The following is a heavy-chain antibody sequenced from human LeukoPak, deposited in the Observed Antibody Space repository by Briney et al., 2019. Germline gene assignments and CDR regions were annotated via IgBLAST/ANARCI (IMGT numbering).Heavy chain of an antibody. V-gene: IGHV1-18*01. CDR2: ISAYNGNT. J-gene: IGHJ6*02. Sequence: ASVKVSFKASGYTFTSYGISWVRQAPGQGLEWMGWISAYNGNTNYAQKLQGRVTMTTDTSTSTAYMELRSLRSDDTAVYYCARDQMITFGGVIVNYYAMDVWGQGTTVTVSS. CDR3: ARDQMITFGGVIVNYYAMDV. D-gene: IGHD3-16*02. CDR1: GYTFTSYG.